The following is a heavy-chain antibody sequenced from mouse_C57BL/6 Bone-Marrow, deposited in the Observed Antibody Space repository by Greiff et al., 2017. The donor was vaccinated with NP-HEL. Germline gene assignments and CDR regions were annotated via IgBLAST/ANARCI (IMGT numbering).Heavy chain of an antibody. J-gene: IGHJ2*01. CDR2: IRRKSNNYAT. CDR3: VRTGAYYSNYFDY. D-gene: IGHD2-5*01. CDR1: GFSFNTYA. Sequence: QLVESGGGLVQPKGSLKLSCAASGFSFNTYAMTWVRQAPGKGLEWVARIRRKSNNYATYYADSVKDRFTISRDDSESTIYLQMNNLKTEDTAMYYCVRTGAYYSNYFDYWGQGTTLTVSS. V-gene: IGHV10-1*01.